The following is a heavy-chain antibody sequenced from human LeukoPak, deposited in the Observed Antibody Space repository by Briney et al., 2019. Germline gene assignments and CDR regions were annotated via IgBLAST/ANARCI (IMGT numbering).Heavy chain of an antibody. J-gene: IGHJ4*02. D-gene: IGHD3-22*01. CDR1: GFTFSNCA. CDR2: ISGSGGYT. CDR3: AQDATDFDSSGQTYFDN. Sequence: GGSLRLSCAASGFTFSNCAMSWVRQAPGKGLEWVSAISGSGGYTFYSDSVEGRFTISRDNSKNTLSLQMNSLRAEDTAVYYCAQDATDFDSSGQTYFDNWGQGTLVTVSS. V-gene: IGHV3-23*01.